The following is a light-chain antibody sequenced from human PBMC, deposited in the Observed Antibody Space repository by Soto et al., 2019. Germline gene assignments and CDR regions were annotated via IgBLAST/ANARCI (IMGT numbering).Light chain of an antibody. CDR2: GNG. CDR1: SSNIGAGND. J-gene: IGLJ1*01. V-gene: IGLV1-40*02. Sequence: LTQPRSVCGDPGRRVNIACNGSSSNIGAGNDVHWYQQRPGTAPKLLIYGNGNRPSGVPDRFSGSKSGTSASLAITGLQAEDEADYYCQSYDSSLSGSEVFGTGTKVTVL. CDR3: QSYDSSLSGSEV.